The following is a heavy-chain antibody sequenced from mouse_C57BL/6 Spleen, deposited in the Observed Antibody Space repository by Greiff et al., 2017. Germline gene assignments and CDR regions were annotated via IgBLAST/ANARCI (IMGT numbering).Heavy chain of an antibody. CDR2: ISAGGSYT. V-gene: IGHV5-4*01. D-gene: IGHD2-1*01. CDR1: GFTFSSYA. J-gene: IGHJ4*01. Sequence: EVQGVESGGGLVKPGGSLKLSCAASGFTFSSYAMSWVRQTPEQRLEWVATISAGGSYTYYPDNVKGRFTISRDNTTNNLYLQMSHLKSEDTAMYDCARCGNYENYAMDDWGQGTSVTVAS. CDR3: ARCGNYENYAMDD.